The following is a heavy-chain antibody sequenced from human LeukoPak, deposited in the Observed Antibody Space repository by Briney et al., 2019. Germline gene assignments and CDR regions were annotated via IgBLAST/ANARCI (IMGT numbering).Heavy chain of an antibody. J-gene: IGHJ4*02. CDR1: GFTFTSYG. D-gene: IGHD1-26*01. CDR3: AREGLVGATDY. CDR2: ISAYNGNT. Sequence: GGSLRLSCAASGFTFTSYGISWVRQAPGQGLEWMGWISAYNGNTNYAQKLQGRVTMTTDTSTSTAYMELRSLRSDDTAVYYCAREGLVGATDYWGQGTLVTVSS. V-gene: IGHV1-18*01.